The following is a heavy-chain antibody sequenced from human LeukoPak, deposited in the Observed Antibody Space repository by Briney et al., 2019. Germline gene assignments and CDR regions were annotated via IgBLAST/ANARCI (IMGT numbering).Heavy chain of an antibody. J-gene: IGHJ4*02. D-gene: IGHD6-13*01. V-gene: IGHV3-48*04. CDR1: GFTFSSYS. Sequence: GGSLRLSCAASGFTFSSYSMNWVRQAPGKGLEWVSYISSSSSTIYYADSAKGRFTISRDNAKNSLYLQMNSLRAEDTAVYYCARSMPIYSSSLRGSRFDYWGQGTLVTVSS. CDR2: ISSSSSTI. CDR3: ARSMPIYSSSLRGSRFDY.